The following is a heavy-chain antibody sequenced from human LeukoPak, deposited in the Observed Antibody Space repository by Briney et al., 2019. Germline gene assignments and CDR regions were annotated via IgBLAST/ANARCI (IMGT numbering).Heavy chain of an antibody. J-gene: IGHJ4*02. D-gene: IGHD3-3*01. Sequence: SVKVSCKASGGTFSSYAISWVRQAPGQGLEWMGGIIPIFGTANYAQKFQGRVTITTDESTSTAYMELSSLRSEDTAVYYCASEGGSGIFGVAHPSYYFDYWGQGTLVTVSS. CDR2: IIPIFGTA. CDR1: GGTFSSYA. CDR3: ASEGGSGIFGVAHPSYYFDY. V-gene: IGHV1-69*05.